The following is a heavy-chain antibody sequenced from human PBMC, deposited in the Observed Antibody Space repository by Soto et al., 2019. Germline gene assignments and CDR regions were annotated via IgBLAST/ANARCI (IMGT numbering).Heavy chain of an antibody. J-gene: IGHJ6*02. CDR2: ITSDGSST. V-gene: IGHV3-74*01. CDR1: GFTFSSYY. CDR3: ARERGGGFGDV. D-gene: IGHD3-10*01. Sequence: EVQLVESGGGLVQPGGSLRLSCAASGFTFSSYYMNWVRQAPGKGLVWVARITSDGSSTTYADSVKGRFTISRDNAKKPLYREMNSLRAEDTAVYSCARERGGGFGDVWGQGTTVTVSS.